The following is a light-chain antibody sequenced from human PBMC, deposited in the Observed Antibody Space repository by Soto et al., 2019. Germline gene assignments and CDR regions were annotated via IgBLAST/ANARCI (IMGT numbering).Light chain of an antibody. Sequence: QSVLTQPASVSGSPGQSITISCTGTSSDVGSYNLVSWYQQHPGKAPKLMIYEGSKRPSGVSNRFSGSKSGNTASLTISGLLAEDEADYYCCSYAGSSTFGVVFGGGTKLTVL. J-gene: IGLJ2*01. CDR3: CSYAGSSTFGVV. V-gene: IGLV2-23*03. CDR2: EGS. CDR1: SSDVGSYNL.